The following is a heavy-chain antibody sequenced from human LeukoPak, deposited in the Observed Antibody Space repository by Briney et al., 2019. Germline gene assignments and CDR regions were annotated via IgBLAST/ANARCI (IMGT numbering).Heavy chain of an antibody. CDR1: GDSISSSPYY. Sequence: SETLSLTCTVSGDSISSSPYYWGWIRQPPGKGLEWIGSIYYSGSTYYNPSLKSRVTISVDTSKNQFSLKLSSVTAADTAVYYCARVSIAARLNWFDPWGQGTLVTVSS. J-gene: IGHJ5*02. V-gene: IGHV4-39*07. D-gene: IGHD6-6*01. CDR3: ARVSIAARLNWFDP. CDR2: IYYSGST.